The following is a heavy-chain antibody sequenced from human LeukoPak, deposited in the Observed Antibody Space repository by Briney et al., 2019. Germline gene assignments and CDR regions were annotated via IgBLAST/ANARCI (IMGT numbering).Heavy chain of an antibody. V-gene: IGHV3-7*01. CDR3: AREVGSPAVRSAFDL. CDR1: GFTVSSKY. Sequence: GGSLRLSCAASGFTVSSKYMSWVRQAPGKGLEWVANIKPDGSQEHYVDSVTGRFTISRDNAKNSLYLQLNSLRDEDTAVYYCAREVGSPAVRSAFDLWGQGTMVTVSS. D-gene: IGHD2-15*01. J-gene: IGHJ3*01. CDR2: IKPDGSQE.